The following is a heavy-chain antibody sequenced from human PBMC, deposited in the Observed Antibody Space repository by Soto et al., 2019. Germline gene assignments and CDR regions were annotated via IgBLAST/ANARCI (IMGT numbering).Heavy chain of an antibody. CDR2: IIPFDGTT. CDR1: GGTISSFA. CDR3: ARSFTKSRRGGVAFDY. Sequence: QVQLVQSGAEVKKPGSSVKVSCTTSGGTISSFAIHWVRQAPGQGLEWMGGIIPFDGTTNYAEKFKGRVTITADASTSTAYMDLSSLRSDDTAVYYCARSFTKSRRGGVAFDYWGQGTLLTVSP. J-gene: IGHJ4*02. D-gene: IGHD3-3*01. V-gene: IGHV1-69*01.